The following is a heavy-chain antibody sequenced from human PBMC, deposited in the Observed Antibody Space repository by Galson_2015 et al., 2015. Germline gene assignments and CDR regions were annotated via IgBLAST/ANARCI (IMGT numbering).Heavy chain of an antibody. CDR1: GYIFHSYW. D-gene: IGHD5-24*01. CDR2: IYPGDYDT. Sequence: QSGAEVKKPGESLKISCKRSGYIFHSYWFGWVRQMPGKGLEWMGSIYPGDYDTEYSPSFQDQVTISADKSISTAYLQWSSLKASDTAIYYCARLGGGMATIGTYFDYWGRGTLVTVSP. J-gene: IGHJ4*02. CDR3: ARLGGGMATIGTYFDY. V-gene: IGHV5-51*03.